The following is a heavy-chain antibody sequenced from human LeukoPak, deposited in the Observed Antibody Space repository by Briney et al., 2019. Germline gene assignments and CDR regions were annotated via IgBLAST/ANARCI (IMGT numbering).Heavy chain of an antibody. CDR3: AKDAPKGIAVAGTEYFDY. Sequence: GGSLRLSCAASGFTFSSYAMSWVRQAPGKGLEWVSAISGSGGSTYYADSVKGRFTIPRDNSKNTLYLQMNSLRAEDTAVYYCAKDAPKGIAVAGTEYFDYWGQGTLVTVSS. V-gene: IGHV3-23*01. D-gene: IGHD6-19*01. CDR2: ISGSGGST. CDR1: GFTFSSYA. J-gene: IGHJ4*02.